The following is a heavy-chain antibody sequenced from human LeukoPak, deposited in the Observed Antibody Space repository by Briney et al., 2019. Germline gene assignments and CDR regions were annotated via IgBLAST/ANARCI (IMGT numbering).Heavy chain of an antibody. CDR1: GGSISSGGYY. J-gene: IGHJ4*02. CDR3: ARGYYDSRGYSNPFDH. D-gene: IGHD3-22*01. Sequence: SQTLSLTCTVSGGSISSGGYYWSWIRQTPGKGLEWIGFIYYTGSTNYNPSLKSRVTISVDTSKNQFSLNLSSVTAADTAVYYCARGYYDSRGYSNPFDHWGQGTLVAVSS. CDR2: IYYTGST. V-gene: IGHV4-61*08.